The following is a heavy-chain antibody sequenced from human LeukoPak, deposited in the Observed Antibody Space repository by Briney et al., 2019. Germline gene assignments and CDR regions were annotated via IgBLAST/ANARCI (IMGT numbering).Heavy chain of an antibody. J-gene: IGHJ6*03. V-gene: IGHV1-18*01. D-gene: IGHD3-3*01. Sequence: GSSVKVSCKASGGTFSSYAISWVRQAPGQGLEWMGWISAYNGNTNYAQKLQGRVTMTTDTSTSTAYMELRSLRSDDTAVYYCARDGGPGRNLRFLEWYYYYMDVWGKGTTVTVSS. CDR1: GGTFSSYA. CDR2: ISAYNGNT. CDR3: ARDGGPGRNLRFLEWYYYYMDV.